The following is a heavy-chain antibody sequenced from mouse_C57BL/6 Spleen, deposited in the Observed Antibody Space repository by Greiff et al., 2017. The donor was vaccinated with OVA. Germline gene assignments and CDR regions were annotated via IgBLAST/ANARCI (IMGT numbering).Heavy chain of an antibody. Sequence: VQLQQPGAELVKPGASVKLSCKASGYTFTSYWMQWVKQRPGQGLEWIGEIYPRSGNTYYNEKFKGKATLTADKSSSTAYMELRSLTSEDSAVYFCARLKILRYPPPMDYWGQGTSVTVSS. CDR3: ARLKILRYPPPMDY. CDR1: GYTFTSYW. V-gene: IGHV1-81*01. CDR2: IYPRSGNT. D-gene: IGHD1-1*01. J-gene: IGHJ4*01.